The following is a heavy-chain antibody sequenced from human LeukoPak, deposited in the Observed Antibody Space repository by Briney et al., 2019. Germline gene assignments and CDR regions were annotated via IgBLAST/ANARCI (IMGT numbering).Heavy chain of an antibody. D-gene: IGHD3-10*01. Sequence: GGSLRLSCAASGFTFSSYSMNWVRQAPGKGLEWVSSISSSSSYIYYADSVKGRFTISRDNAKNSLYLQMNSLRAEDTAVYYCARARPYGSGSYYRLKPNNFDYWGQGTLVTVSS. V-gene: IGHV3-21*01. CDR1: GFTFSSYS. J-gene: IGHJ4*02. CDR2: ISSSSSYI. CDR3: ARARPYGSGSYYRLKPNNFDY.